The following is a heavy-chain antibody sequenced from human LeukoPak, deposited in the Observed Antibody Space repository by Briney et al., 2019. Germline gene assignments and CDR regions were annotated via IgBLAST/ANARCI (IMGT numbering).Heavy chain of an antibody. CDR3: ASSLIKNYGPGDY. D-gene: IGHD4-17*01. CDR1: GYTFTSYD. J-gene: IGHJ4*02. CDR2: MNANSGNT. Sequence: GASLKLSCKASGYTFTSYDINWVRQATGQGLEWMGWMNANSGNTDYAQKLQGRVTMTRNNSKNTAYLELSSLRAEDTAVYYCASSLIKNYGPGDYWGQGTLVTVSS. V-gene: IGHV1-8*01.